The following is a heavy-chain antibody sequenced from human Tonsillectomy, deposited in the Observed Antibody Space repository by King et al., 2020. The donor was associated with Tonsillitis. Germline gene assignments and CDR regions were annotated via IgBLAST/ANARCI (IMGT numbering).Heavy chain of an antibody. CDR1: GFTFTHHG. J-gene: IGHJ4*02. CDR3: ARLEY. V-gene: IGHV3-33*05. Sequence: VQLVESGGGVVQPGRSLRLSCATSGFTFTHHGMHWVRQAPGKGLKWVAALSSAGTNEYYADSVKGRFTISRDTSKNTLYLQMHSLRAEDTAVYYCARLEYWGRGTLVTVSS. CDR2: LSSAGTNE.